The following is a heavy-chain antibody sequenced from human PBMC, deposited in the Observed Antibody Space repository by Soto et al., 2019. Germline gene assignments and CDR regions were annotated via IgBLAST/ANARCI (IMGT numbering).Heavy chain of an antibody. D-gene: IGHD2-15*01. CDR1: GGSISSSSYY. V-gene: IGHV4-39*01. CDR3: SVVAATRHDYYYGMDV. CDR2: IYYSGST. Sequence: SETLSLTCTVSGGSISSSSYYWGWIRQPPGKGLEWIGSIYYSGSTYYNPSLKSRVTISVDTSKNQFSLKLSSVAAADTAVYYCSVVAATRHDYYYGMDVWGQGTTVTVS. J-gene: IGHJ6*02.